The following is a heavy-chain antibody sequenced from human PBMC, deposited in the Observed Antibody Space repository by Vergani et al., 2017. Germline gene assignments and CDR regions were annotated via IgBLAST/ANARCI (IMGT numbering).Heavy chain of an antibody. CDR3: ARRSCIVYDIFSGTQYFFDF. V-gene: IGHV4-38-2*01. Sequence: QVQLQESGPGLLKLSETLSLTCAVSGFSIDNGYYWDWIRQPPGKGLEWIGSIYRTGRTHFNPSLKSRVTISVATSNNHFSLRLNSLTAADTAVYYCARRSCIVYDIFSGTQYFFDFWGQGTLVTVSS. CDR1: GFSIDNGYY. D-gene: IGHD3-9*01. CDR2: IYRTGRT. J-gene: IGHJ4*02.